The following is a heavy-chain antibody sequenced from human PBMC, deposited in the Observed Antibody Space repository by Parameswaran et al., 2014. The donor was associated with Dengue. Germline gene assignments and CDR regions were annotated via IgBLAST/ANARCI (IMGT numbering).Heavy chain of an antibody. Sequence: SWVRQAPGQGLEWMGWTSHNNDNTKYAQKFQGRVTMSTDTSTRTAYMELRSLRSDDTAVYYCVRDLAVAGVRFDPWGQGTLVTVSS. J-gene: IGHJ5*02. D-gene: IGHD6-19*01. V-gene: IGHV1-18*01. CDR3: VRDLAVAGVRFDP. CDR2: TSHNNDNT.